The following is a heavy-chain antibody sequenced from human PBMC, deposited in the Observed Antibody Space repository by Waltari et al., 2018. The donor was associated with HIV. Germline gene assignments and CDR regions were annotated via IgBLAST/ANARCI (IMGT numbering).Heavy chain of an antibody. D-gene: IGHD3-22*01. CDR1: GYNFNPYW. CDR3: ARRSYYDSSGSYWYFDL. J-gene: IGHJ2*01. Sequence: EVQLVQSGAEVKKSGESLKISCTGSGYNFNPYWIVWVRPLPGNGLEWMGIIFPDDSDTRYSPSFQGQVTISADKSISTAYVQWSSLKASDTAMYFCARRSYYDSSGSYWYFDLWGRGTLVTVSS. V-gene: IGHV5-51*01. CDR2: IFPDDSDT.